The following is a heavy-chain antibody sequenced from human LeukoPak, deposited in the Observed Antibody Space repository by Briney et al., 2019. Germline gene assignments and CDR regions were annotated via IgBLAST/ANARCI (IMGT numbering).Heavy chain of an antibody. Sequence: GGSLRLSCAASGFTFSSYAMSWVRQAPGKGLEWVSAISGSGGSTYYADSVKGRFTISRDNSKNTLYLQMNSLRAEDTAVYYCAEAGGYSNGWIDYWGQGTLVTVSS. CDR1: GFTFSSYA. J-gene: IGHJ4*02. CDR3: AEAGGYSNGWIDY. V-gene: IGHV3-23*01. CDR2: ISGSGGST. D-gene: IGHD6-19*01.